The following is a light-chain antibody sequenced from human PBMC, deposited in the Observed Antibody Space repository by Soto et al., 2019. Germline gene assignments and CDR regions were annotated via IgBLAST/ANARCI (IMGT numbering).Light chain of an antibody. CDR3: QQYDSWPWT. J-gene: IGKJ1*01. CDR1: QSVSSH. CDR2: GAS. V-gene: IGKV3-15*01. Sequence: EVLTTQSPAGLSASPGERATLSCRASQSVSSHLAWYQQKPGQAPRVLIYGASTRATGSPARFSGSGSGTEFTLTISSLQSEDFVVYFCQQYDSWPWTFGQGTKVDI.